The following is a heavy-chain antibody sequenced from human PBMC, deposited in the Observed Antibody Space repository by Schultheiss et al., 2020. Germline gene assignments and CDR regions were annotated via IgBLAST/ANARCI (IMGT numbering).Heavy chain of an antibody. D-gene: IGHD3-9*01. CDR3: AKHLTTQWDYYYYYGMDV. V-gene: IGHV3-23*01. J-gene: IGHJ6*02. CDR2: ISGSGGST. Sequence: GGSLRLSCAASGFTFSSYAMSWVRQAPGKGLEWVSAISGSGGSTYYADSVKGRFTISRDNSKNTLYLQMNSLRAEDTAVYYCAKHLTTQWDYYYYYGMDVWGQGTTVTVSS. CDR1: GFTFSSYA.